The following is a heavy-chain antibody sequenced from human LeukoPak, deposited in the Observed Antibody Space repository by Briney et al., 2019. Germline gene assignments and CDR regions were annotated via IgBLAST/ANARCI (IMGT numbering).Heavy chain of an antibody. J-gene: IGHJ4*02. Sequence: GGSLRLSCAASGFTFSGYNMNWVRQAPGKGLEWVSLISSSGSTIYYADSVKGRFTISRDNAKNSLSLQMSSLRDEDTAVYYCAREGGYGGVFDYSGQGSLVTVSS. CDR2: ISSSGSTI. V-gene: IGHV3-48*02. D-gene: IGHD5-12*01. CDR3: AREGGYGGVFDY. CDR1: GFTFSGYN.